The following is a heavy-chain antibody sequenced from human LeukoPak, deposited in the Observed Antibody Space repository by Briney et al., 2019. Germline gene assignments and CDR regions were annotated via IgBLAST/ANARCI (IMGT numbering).Heavy chain of an antibody. Sequence: GGSLRLSCAASVFAFSSHAMTWVRQAPGKGLEWVSTISASGGSTYYPDSVRGRFTISRANSKNTLYLQMNSLRAEDTAVYYCAKGVRIVSGKYFFDHWGQGTLVTVSS. CDR2: ISASGGST. J-gene: IGHJ4*02. CDR1: VFAFSSHA. V-gene: IGHV3-23*01. D-gene: IGHD5/OR15-5a*01. CDR3: AKGVRIVSGKYFFDH.